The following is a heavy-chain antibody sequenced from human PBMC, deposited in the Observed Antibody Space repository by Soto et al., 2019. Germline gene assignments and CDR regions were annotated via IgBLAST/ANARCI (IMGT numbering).Heavy chain of an antibody. CDR3: ARWDDSSGFHYFDY. CDR1: GGSISSGDYY. V-gene: IGHV4-30-4*01. Sequence: TLSLTCTVSGGSISSGDYYWSWIRQPPGKGLEWIGYIYYSGSTYYNPSLKSRVTISVDTSKNQFSLKLSSVTAADTAVYYCARWDDSSGFHYFDYWGQGTLVTVSS. CDR2: IYYSGST. J-gene: IGHJ4*02. D-gene: IGHD3-22*01.